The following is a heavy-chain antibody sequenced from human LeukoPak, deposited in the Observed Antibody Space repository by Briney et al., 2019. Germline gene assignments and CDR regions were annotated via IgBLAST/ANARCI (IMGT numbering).Heavy chain of an antibody. CDR2: IYYSGST. V-gene: IGHV4-39*01. J-gene: IGHJ5*02. Sequence: PSETLSLTCTVSGGSISSSSYYWGWIRQPPGEGLEWIGSIYYSGSTYYNPSLKSRVTISVDTSKNQFSLKLSSVTAADTAVYYCARRAGGWYLDWFDPWGQGTLVTVSS. D-gene: IGHD6-19*01. CDR1: GGSISSSSYY. CDR3: ARRAGGWYLDWFDP.